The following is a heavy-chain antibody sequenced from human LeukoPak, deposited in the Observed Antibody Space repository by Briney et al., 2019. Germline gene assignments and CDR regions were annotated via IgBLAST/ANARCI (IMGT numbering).Heavy chain of an antibody. V-gene: IGHV4-39*01. CDR3: ARHPDYYDSSGYYRRFDP. J-gene: IGHJ5*02. CDR1: GGSISSSSYY. Sequence: PSETLSLTCTVSGGSISSSSYYWGWIRQPPGKGLEWFGSIYYTGRTYYNLSLKSRVTISVDTSKNQFSLKLSSVTAADTAVYYCARHPDYYDSSGYYRRFDPWGQGTRVTVSS. D-gene: IGHD3-22*01. CDR2: IYYTGRT.